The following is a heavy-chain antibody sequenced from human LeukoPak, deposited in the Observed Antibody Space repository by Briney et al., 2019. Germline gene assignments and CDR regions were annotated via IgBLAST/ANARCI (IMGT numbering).Heavy chain of an antibody. J-gene: IGHJ6*02. D-gene: IGHD5-12*01. CDR1: GFTFSTYP. CDR2: ILTSTDTI. Sequence: PGGSLRLSCTTSGFTFSTYPMNWVRQAPGKGLEWVSHILTSTDTIYYAESVKGRFTISRDNSKNTLYLQMNSLRAEDTAVYYCATREGAMNSGYDYYYYYGMDVWGQGTTVTVSS. CDR3: ATREGAMNSGYDYYYYYGMDV. V-gene: IGHV3-48*01.